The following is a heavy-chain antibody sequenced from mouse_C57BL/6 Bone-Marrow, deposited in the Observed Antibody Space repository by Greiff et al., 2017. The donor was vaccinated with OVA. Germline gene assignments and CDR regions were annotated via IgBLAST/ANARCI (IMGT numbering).Heavy chain of an antibody. V-gene: IGHV1-55*01. CDR2: IYPGSGST. J-gene: IGHJ2*01. CDR1: GYTFTSYW. Sequence: QVQLQQPGAELVKPGASVKMSCTASGYTFTSYWITWVKQRPGQGLEWIGDIYPGSGSTTYNEKFKSKATLTVDTSSSTAYMQLSSLTSEDSAVYYCARSILRFFDYWGKGTTLTVSS. D-gene: IGHD1-1*01. CDR3: ARSILRFFDY.